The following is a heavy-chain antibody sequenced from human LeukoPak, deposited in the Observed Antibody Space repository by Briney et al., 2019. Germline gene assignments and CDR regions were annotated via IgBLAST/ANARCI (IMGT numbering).Heavy chain of an antibody. J-gene: IGHJ3*01. CDR1: GGSITSTTYY. CDR2: INYSGNT. Sequence: KPSETLPLTCTVSGGSITSTTYYWGWIRQSPGKGLEWIGSINYSGNTYYNPSLKSRVTLSVDTSRNQFSLTMTSVTAADRAIYYCARRYWGNVFDLWGQGTMVTVSS. D-gene: IGHD3-16*01. V-gene: IGHV4-39*01. CDR3: ARRYWGNVFDL.